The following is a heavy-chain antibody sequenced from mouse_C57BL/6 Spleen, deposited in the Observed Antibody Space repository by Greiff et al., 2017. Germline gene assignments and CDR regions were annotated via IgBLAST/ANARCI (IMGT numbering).Heavy chain of an antibody. CDR1: GFTFSDYG. V-gene: IGHV5-17*01. Sequence: EVHLVESGGGLVKPGGSLKLSCAASGFTFSDYGMHWVRQAPEKGLEWVAYISSGSSTIYYADTVKGRFTISRDNAKNTLFLQMTSLRSEDTAMYYCARRLLTDAMDYWGQGTSVTVSS. D-gene: IGHD1-1*01. CDR2: ISSGSSTI. J-gene: IGHJ4*01. CDR3: ARRLLTDAMDY.